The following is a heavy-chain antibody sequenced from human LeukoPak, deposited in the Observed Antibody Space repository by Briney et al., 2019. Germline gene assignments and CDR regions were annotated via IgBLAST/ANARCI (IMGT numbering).Heavy chain of an antibody. CDR1: GFTFSSYG. Sequence: GGSLRLSCAASGFTFSSYGMSWVRQAPGKGLEWVSSISSSSSYIYYADSVKGRFTISRDNAKNSLYLQMNSLRAEDTAVYYCARARQYSNAIDHYYYMDVWGKGTTVTVSS. J-gene: IGHJ6*03. CDR2: ISSSSSYI. D-gene: IGHD6-6*01. CDR3: ARARQYSNAIDHYYYMDV. V-gene: IGHV3-21*01.